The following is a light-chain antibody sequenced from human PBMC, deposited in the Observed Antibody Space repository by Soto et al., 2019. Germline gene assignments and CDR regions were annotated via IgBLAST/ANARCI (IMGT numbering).Light chain of an antibody. CDR2: GAS. V-gene: IGKV3-20*01. Sequence: EFVLTQSPGTLSLSPGERATLSCRASQSVTNNYLAWYQQKTGQAPRLLIYGASSRVIGIPDRFSGSGSGTDFTLTISRLEPEDFAMYYCQQYGSLWTFGQGTKVVFK. CDR1: QSVTNNY. CDR3: QQYGSLWT. J-gene: IGKJ1*01.